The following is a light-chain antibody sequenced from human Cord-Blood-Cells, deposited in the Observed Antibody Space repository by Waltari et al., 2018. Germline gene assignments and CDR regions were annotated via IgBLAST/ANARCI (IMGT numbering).Light chain of an antibody. V-gene: IGLV2-8*01. CDR1: SREVRGYNY. Sequence: QSALTQPPSASGSPGPSVTISCTGTSREVRGYNYVSWYQQHPGKAPNLMIYEVSKRPSGVPDRFSGSKSGNTASLTVSGLQAEDEADYYCSSYAGSNNFVVFGGGTKLTVL. CDR3: SSYAGSNNFVV. J-gene: IGLJ2*01. CDR2: EVS.